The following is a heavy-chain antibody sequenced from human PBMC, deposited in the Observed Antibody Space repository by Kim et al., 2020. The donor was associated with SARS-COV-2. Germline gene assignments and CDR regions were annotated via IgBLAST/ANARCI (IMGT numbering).Heavy chain of an antibody. J-gene: IGHJ5*01. D-gene: IGHD1-1*01. V-gene: IGHV4-4*07. CDR1: GGSISGYY. CDR2: VHPSGST. Sequence: SETLSLTCTVSGGSISGYYLNWIRQAPGKGLQWIGCVHPSGSTHSNPSLNNRVTVSLDTSRNQFSLKLTSVTAADTAMYYCARGQDAYKIRSWDQGTLVSVSS. CDR3: ARGQDAYKIRS.